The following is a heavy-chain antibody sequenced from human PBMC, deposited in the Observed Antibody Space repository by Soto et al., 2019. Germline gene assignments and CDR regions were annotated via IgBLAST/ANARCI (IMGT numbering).Heavy chain of an antibody. CDR2: ISWNSGSI. J-gene: IGHJ4*02. CDR3: AREIGMIAAGRGY. CDR1: GFTFDDYA. V-gene: IGHV3-9*01. Sequence: EVQLVESGGGLVQPGRSLRLSCAASGFTFDDYAMHWVRQAPGKGLEWVSGISWNSGSIGYADSVKGRFTISRDNAKNTLYLQMNSLRPEDTAVYYCAREIGMIAAGRGYWGQGTLVTVSS. D-gene: IGHD6-25*01.